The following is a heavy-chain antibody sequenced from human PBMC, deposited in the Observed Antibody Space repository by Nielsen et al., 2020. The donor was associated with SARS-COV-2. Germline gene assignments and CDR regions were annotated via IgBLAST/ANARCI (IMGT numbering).Heavy chain of an antibody. CDR2: VSHSGSI. V-gene: IGHV4-4*02. J-gene: IGHJ6*03. CDR1: GGSVSSNDW. Sequence: SETLSLTCAVSGGSVSSNDWWTWVRQSPGKGLEWIGEVSHSGSINYNPSLKSRVTLSMYKSKRQFSLRLTSVSAADTAVYFCARGDLVVVPSPILVLVPFFYYFYLDVWGKGTTVIVSS. CDR3: ARGDLVVVPSPILVLVPFFYYFYLDV. D-gene: IGHD2-2*01.